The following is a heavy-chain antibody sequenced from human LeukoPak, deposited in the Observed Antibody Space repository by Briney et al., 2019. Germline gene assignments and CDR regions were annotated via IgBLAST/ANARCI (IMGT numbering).Heavy chain of an antibody. J-gene: IGHJ4*02. CDR1: GYTFTSYD. D-gene: IGHD3-22*01. CDR2: MNPNSGNT. V-gene: IGHV1-8*01. CDR3: ARSLPRPKKTARYYDSSGRGDY. Sequence: GASVKVSCKASGYTFTSYDINWVRQATGQGLEWMGWMNPNSGNTGYAQKFQGRVTMTRNTSISTAYMELSSLRSEDTAVYYCARSLPRPKKTARYYDSSGRGDYWGQGTLVTVSS.